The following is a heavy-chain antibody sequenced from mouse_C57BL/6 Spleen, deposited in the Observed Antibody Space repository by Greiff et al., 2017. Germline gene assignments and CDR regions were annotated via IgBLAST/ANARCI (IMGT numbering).Heavy chain of an antibody. CDR1: GFTFSSYG. CDR3: ARHEEELDY. CDR2: ISSGGSYT. Sequence: DVMLVESGGDLVKPGGSLKLSCAASGFTFSSYGMSWVRQTPDKRLEWVATISSGGSYTYYPDSVKGRFTISRDNAKNTLYLQMSSLKSEDTAMYYCARHEEELDYWGQGTTLTVSS. V-gene: IGHV5-6*02. J-gene: IGHJ2*01.